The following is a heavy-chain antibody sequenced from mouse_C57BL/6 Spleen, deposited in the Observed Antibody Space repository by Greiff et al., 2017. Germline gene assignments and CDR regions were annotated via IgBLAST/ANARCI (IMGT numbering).Heavy chain of an antibody. J-gene: IGHJ3*01. CDR2: INPNNGGT. CDR1: GYTFTDYN. D-gene: IGHD1-1*01. V-gene: IGHV1-22*01. CDR3: ARPLGSSYAWFAY. Sequence: EVQLQQSGPELVKPGASVKMSCKASGYTFTDYNMHWVKQSHGKSLEWIGYINPNNGGTSYNQKFKGKATLTVNKSSSTAYMELRSLTSEDSAVYYCARPLGSSYAWFAYWGQGTLVTVSA.